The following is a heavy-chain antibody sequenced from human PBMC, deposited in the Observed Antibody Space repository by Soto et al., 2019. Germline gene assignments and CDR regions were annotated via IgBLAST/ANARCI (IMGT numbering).Heavy chain of an antibody. CDR2: IFYSGTT. V-gene: IGHV4-39*01. J-gene: IGHJ6*02. CDR3: ARHYDSTEYAYSRYSFGMDV. Sequence: PSETLSLTCTVSGGSIISSDYYLGWIRQPPGKGLEWFGGIFYSGTTHHNPSLKTRVSVSVDTSTNQLALKLSSVTAADTAVYYWARHYDSTEYAYSRYSFGMDVWGQGTTVTVSS. CDR1: GGSIISSDYY. D-gene: IGHD3-22*01.